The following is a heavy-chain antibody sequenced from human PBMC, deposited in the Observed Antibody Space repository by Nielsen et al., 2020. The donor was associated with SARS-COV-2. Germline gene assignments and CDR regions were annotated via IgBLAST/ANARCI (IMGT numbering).Heavy chain of an antibody. D-gene: IGHD3-3*01. Sequence: WIRQPPGKGPEWIGEINHSGSTSYNPSLKSRVTISVDTSKNQFSLKLSSVTAADTAVYYCARANFWSGYSGYYYYYGMDVWGQGTTVTVSS. CDR2: INHSGST. CDR3: ARANFWSGYSGYYYYYGMDV. V-gene: IGHV4-34*01. J-gene: IGHJ6*02.